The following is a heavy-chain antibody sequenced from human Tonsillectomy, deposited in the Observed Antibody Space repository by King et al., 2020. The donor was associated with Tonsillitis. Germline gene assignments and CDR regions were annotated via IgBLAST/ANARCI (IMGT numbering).Heavy chain of an antibody. J-gene: IGHJ6*03. CDR2: IYIDGRT. Sequence: VQLVESGGGLVQPGGSLRLSCAASGFTVSSNYMSWVRQAPGKGLEWVSVIYIDGRTYYADSVNGRFTISRHNSKNTLYLQMNSLRAEDTAVYYCASLEYYYYYMDVWGKGTTVTVSS. CDR3: ASLEYYYYYMDV. V-gene: IGHV3-53*04. CDR1: GFTVSSNY.